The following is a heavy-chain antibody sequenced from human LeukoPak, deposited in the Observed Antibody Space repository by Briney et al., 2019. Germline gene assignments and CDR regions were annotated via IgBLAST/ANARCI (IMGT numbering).Heavy chain of an antibody. V-gene: IGHV3-23*01. Sequence: PGGSLRLSCAASGFTFSNYAVSWVRQAPGKGLEWVSAISGSGAGTYYADSVKGRFTISRDNSKNTLYLQMNSLRAEDTALYYCAKTSRPDSSSWSYFYYYMDVWGKGTTVTVSS. CDR1: GFTFSNYA. D-gene: IGHD6-13*01. CDR3: AKTSRPDSSSWSYFYYYMDV. J-gene: IGHJ6*03. CDR2: ISGSGAGT.